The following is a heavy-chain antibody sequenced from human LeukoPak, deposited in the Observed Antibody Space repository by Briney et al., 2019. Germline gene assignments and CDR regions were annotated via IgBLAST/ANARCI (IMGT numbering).Heavy chain of an antibody. D-gene: IGHD2-2*01. Sequence: GESLQISCKGSGYSFTSYWIGWVRQLPGKGVDWMGIIFPGDSDARYSPSFQGQVTISADKSISTAYLQWSSLKVSDTAIYYCARWLGHCSSTSCYQPFDYWGQGTLVNVAS. CDR1: GYSFTSYW. J-gene: IGHJ4*02. CDR3: ARWLGHCSSTSCYQPFDY. CDR2: IFPGDSDA. V-gene: IGHV5-51*01.